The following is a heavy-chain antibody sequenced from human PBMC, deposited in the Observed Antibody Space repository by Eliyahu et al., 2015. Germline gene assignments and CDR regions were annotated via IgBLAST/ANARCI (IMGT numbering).Heavy chain of an antibody. D-gene: IGHD5-12*01. CDR3: ARVVVATIDFDY. Sequence: QVQLVQSGAXVKKPGASVKVXCKASGXTFTGYYMHWVRQAPGQGLXWMGRINPNSGGTNYAQKFQGRVTMTRDTSISTAYMELSRLRSDDTAVYYCARVVVATIDFDYWGQGTLVTVSS. J-gene: IGHJ4*02. CDR2: INPNSGGT. V-gene: IGHV1-2*06. CDR1: GXTFTGYY.